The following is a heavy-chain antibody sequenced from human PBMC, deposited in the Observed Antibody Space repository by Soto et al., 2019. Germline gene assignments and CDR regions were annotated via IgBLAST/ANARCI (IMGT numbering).Heavy chain of an antibody. V-gene: IGHV3-30-3*01. CDR3: ARAGCDGGSCYTLVGLRYGMDV. D-gene: IGHD2-15*01. J-gene: IGHJ6*02. Sequence: QVQLVESGGGVVQPGRSLRLSCAASGFIFSSYAMYWVRQAPGKGLEWVAVISYDGNNKYYADSVKGRFTISRDNSRTTXXXQXXSLRAEDSAVYYCARAGCDGGSCYTLVGLRYGMDVWGQGTTVTGSS. CDR1: GFIFSSYA. CDR2: ISYDGNNK.